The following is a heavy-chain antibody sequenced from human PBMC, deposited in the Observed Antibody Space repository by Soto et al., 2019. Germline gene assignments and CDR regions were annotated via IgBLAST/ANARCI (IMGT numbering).Heavy chain of an antibody. CDR1: GGSISSYY. CDR2: IYYSGST. D-gene: IGHD5-12*01. J-gene: IGHJ4*02. Sequence: SETLSLTCTVSGGSISSYYWSWIRQPPGKGLEWIGYIYYSGSTNYNPSLKSRVTISVDTSKNQFSLKLRSVTAADEAVYYCARAQSGFLFDYWGQGTLVTVSS. CDR3: ARAQSGFLFDY. V-gene: IGHV4-59*08.